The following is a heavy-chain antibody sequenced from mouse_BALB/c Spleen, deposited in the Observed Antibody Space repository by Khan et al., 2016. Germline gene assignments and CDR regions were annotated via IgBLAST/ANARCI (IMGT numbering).Heavy chain of an antibody. V-gene: IGHV1-69*02. CDR2: IDPSDNYT. Sequence: QVQLPPPGAELAKPGASVKLSCKASGYTFTTYWMHWVKQRPGQGLEWIGEIDPSDNYTNYNQKFKGKATLTVDKSSSTAYMQLSSLTSEDSAVYYCVSIYDGYAWFVYWGQGTLVTVSA. J-gene: IGHJ3*01. CDR1: GYTFTTYW. CDR3: VSIYDGYAWFVY. D-gene: IGHD2-3*01.